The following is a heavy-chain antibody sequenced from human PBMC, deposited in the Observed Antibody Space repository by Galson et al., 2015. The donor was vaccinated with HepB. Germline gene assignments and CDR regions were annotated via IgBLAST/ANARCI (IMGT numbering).Heavy chain of an antibody. V-gene: IGHV5-51*01. D-gene: IGHD2-15*01. CDR3: ARQAGRYCSGGSCYSGFFDP. J-gene: IGHJ5*02. CDR2: IYPGDSDT. Sequence: QSGAEVKKPGESLKISCKGSGYSFTTYWIGWVRQMPGQGLEWMGIIYPGDSDTTYSPAFQGQVTISADKSINTAYLQWSSLKASDTAMYYCARQAGRYCSGGSCYSGFFDPWGQGTLVTVSS. CDR1: GYSFTTYW.